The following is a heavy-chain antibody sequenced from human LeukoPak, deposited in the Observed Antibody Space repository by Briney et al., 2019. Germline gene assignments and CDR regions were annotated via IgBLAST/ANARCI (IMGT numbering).Heavy chain of an antibody. CDR1: GFTVDSNF. D-gene: IGHD3-22*01. V-gene: IGHV3-53*01. CDR3: ARGDDSGYYDYFDY. J-gene: IGHJ4*02. CDR2: IYTGGNT. Sequence: GGSLRLSCAASGFTVDSNFLSWVRQAPGKGLEWVSTIYTGGNTYYAASVKGRFTISRDFSKNTVFLHMNSLRAEDTAMYYCARGDDSGYYDYFDYWGQGALVTVSS.